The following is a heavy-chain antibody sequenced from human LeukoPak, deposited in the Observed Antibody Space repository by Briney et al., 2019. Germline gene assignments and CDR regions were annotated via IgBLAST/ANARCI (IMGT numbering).Heavy chain of an antibody. CDR2: FDPEDGET. CDR1: GNTLSELP. CDR3: ATEAELAWAPYYYGLDV. D-gene: IGHD3-10*01. J-gene: IGHJ6*02. V-gene: IGHV1-24*01. Sequence: ASVKVSCKVSGNTLSELPIHWVRQTPGEGLEWMGGFDPEDGETIYAEKFQARVTMTEDTSTDTAYMRLTNLRSEDTAVYFCATEAELAWAPYYYGLDVWGQGTTVTVSS.